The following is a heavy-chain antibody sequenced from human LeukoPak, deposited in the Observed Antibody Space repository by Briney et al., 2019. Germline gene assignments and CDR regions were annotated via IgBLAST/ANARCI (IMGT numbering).Heavy chain of an antibody. D-gene: IGHD3-22*01. J-gene: IGHJ4*02. CDR2: INPNSGGT. CDR1: GYTFTGYY. Sequence: GASVKVSCKASGYTFTGYYMHWVRQAPGQGLEWMGWINPNSGGTNYAQKFQGRVTMTRDTSISTAYMELSRLRSDDTAVYYCARAEDYYDSSGYYGYWGQGTLVTVSS. CDR3: ARAEDYYDSSGYYGY. V-gene: IGHV1-2*02.